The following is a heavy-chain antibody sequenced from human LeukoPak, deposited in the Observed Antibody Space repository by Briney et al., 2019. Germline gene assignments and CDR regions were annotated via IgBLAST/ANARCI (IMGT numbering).Heavy chain of an antibody. Sequence: SETLSLTCTVSGYFISSGYYWGWIRQPPGKGLQWIGSIHHSGSTYYNPSLKSRVTISVDTSKNQFSLKLSSVTAADTAVYYCARDSGTTGEVKFDPWGQETLVTVSS. CDR2: IHHSGST. D-gene: IGHD3-10*01. CDR3: ARDSGTTGEVKFDP. CDR1: GYFISSGYY. J-gene: IGHJ5*02. V-gene: IGHV4-38-2*02.